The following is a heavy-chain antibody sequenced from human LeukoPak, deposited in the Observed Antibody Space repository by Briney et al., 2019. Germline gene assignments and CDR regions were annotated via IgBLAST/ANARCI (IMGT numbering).Heavy chain of an antibody. CDR2: IWYDGSNK. CDR1: GFTFSSYS. CDR3: ARERMATISRYFDY. V-gene: IGHV3-33*08. D-gene: IGHD5-24*01. J-gene: IGHJ4*02. Sequence: GGSLRLSCAASGFTFSSYSMNWVRQAPGKGLEWVAVIWYDGSNKYYADSVKGRFTISRDNSKNTLYLQMNSLRAEDTAVYYCARERMATISRYFDYWGQGTLVTVSS.